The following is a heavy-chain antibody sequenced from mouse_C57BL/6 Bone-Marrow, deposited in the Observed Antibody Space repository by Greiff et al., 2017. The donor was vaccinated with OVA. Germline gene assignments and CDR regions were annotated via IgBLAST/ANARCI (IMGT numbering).Heavy chain of an antibody. J-gene: IGHJ2*01. CDR2: IYPGSGNT. Sequence: VQLQQSGAELVRPGASVKLSCKASGYTFTDYYINWVKQRPGQGLEWIARIYPGSGNTYYNEKFKGKATLTAEKSSSTAYMQLSSLTSEDSAVYFCARERGYGNYPDYWGQGTTLTVSS. D-gene: IGHD2-1*01. CDR3: ARERGYGNYPDY. CDR1: GYTFTDYY. V-gene: IGHV1-76*01.